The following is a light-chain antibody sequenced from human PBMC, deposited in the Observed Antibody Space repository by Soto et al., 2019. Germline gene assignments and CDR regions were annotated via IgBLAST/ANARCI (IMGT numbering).Light chain of an antibody. CDR1: SSDVGGYNY. Sequence: QSALTQPASVSGSPGQSITISCTGTSSDVGGYNYVSWYQQHPGKAPKLMIYEVSNRPSGVSNRFSGSKSGNMASLTISGLQAEDEADYYCSSYTSSSIDYVFGTGTKVTVL. J-gene: IGLJ1*01. V-gene: IGLV2-14*01. CDR2: EVS. CDR3: SSYTSSSIDYV.